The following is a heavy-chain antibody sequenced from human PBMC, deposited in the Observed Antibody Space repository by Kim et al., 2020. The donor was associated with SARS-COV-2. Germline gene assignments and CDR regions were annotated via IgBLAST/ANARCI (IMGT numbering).Heavy chain of an antibody. V-gene: IGHV1-3*01. Sequence: ASVKVSCKASGFTFTNYVIHWVRQAPGQRLEWMGWINAGNGNTKYSQKFQGRVTITRDSSVSAAYMELSSLRSEDTAIYYCGRGEIGYCSSTTCSDAFDIWGQGTMVTVSS. J-gene: IGHJ3*02. CDR1: GFTFTNYV. CDR3: GRGEIGYCSSTTCSDAFDI. D-gene: IGHD2-2*01. CDR2: INAGNGNT.